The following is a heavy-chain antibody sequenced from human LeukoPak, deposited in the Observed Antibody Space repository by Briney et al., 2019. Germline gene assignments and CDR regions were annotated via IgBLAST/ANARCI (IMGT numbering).Heavy chain of an antibody. CDR2: IIPIFGTA. CDR3: ARDWYSYGYYFDY. Sequence: SVKVSCKASGGTFSSYAISWVRQAPGQGLEWMGRIIPIFGTANYAQKFQGRVTITTDESTSTAYMELSSLRSEDTAVYYCARDWYSYGYYFDYWGQGTLVTVSS. J-gene: IGHJ4*02. V-gene: IGHV1-69*05. D-gene: IGHD5-18*01. CDR1: GGTFSSYA.